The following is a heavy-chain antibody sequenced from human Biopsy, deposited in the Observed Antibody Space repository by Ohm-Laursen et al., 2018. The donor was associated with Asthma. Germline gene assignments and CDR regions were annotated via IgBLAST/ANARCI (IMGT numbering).Heavy chain of an antibody. CDR1: GDAMSTSGSY. J-gene: IGHJ2*01. Sequence: GTLSLTCTVSGDAMSTSGSYWGWIRQSPGKGLDWIGSIYYSGRTYYNPSLESRVTISADTSKNHFSLKVTSVTAADTAVYYCARAVSSSSYWYFDLWGRGDLVTVSS. CDR3: ARAVSSSSYWYFDL. V-gene: IGHV4-39*02. D-gene: IGHD6-6*01. CDR2: IYYSGRT.